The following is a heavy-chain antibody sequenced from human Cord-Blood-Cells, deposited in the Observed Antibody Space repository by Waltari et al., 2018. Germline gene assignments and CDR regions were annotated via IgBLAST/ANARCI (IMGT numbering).Heavy chain of an antibody. Sequence: QVQLVPSGAEVKKPGSSVKVSCKASGGTFSSYAISWVRQAPGQGLEWMGGIIPILGIANYAQKFQGRVTITADESTSTAYMELSSLRSEDTAVYFCARGNSSGWYNWFDPWGQGTLVTVSS. CDR2: IIPILGIA. J-gene: IGHJ5*02. CDR3: ARGNSSGWYNWFDP. CDR1: GGTFSSYA. V-gene: IGHV1-69*04. D-gene: IGHD6-19*01.